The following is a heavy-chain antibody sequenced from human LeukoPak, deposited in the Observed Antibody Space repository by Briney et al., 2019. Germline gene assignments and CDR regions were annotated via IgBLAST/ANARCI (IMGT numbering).Heavy chain of an antibody. CDR3: ARDPIGGRPDYLDL. CDR2: ISSDGSIT. D-gene: IGHD3-10*01. Sequence: PGGSLRLSCTASGFSLGTYAMHWVRQAPGKGFEWVAVISSDGSITIYPDSMRGRFTISRDNSKNTLYLEMKSLGGVDTALYFCARDPIGGRPDYLDLWGQGTPVTVSS. V-gene: IGHV3-30*01. CDR1: GFSLGTYA. J-gene: IGHJ5*02.